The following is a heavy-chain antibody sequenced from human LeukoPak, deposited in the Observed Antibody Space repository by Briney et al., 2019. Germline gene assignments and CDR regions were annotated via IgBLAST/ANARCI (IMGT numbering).Heavy chain of an antibody. D-gene: IGHD6-19*01. CDR1: GYSFTGYY. CDR3: ARAPSIAVAGLLNWFDP. CDR2: INPNSGGT. Sequence: ASVKVSCKASGYSFTGYYMHWVRQAPGQGLEWMGWINPNSGGTKYAQKFQGRVTMTRDTSISTAYMELSRLRSDDTAVYYCARAPSIAVAGLLNWFDPWGQGTLVTVSS. J-gene: IGHJ5*02. V-gene: IGHV1-2*02.